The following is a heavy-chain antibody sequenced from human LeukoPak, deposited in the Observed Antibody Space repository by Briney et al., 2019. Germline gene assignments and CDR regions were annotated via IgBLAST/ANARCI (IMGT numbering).Heavy chain of an antibody. J-gene: IGHJ4*02. V-gene: IGHV4-4*07. Sequence: SETLSLTCTVSGGSISSYYWSWIRQPAGKGLEWIGRTYSSGSTNYNPSLKSRVTLSVDTSKNEFSLKLSSVTAADTAVYYCARDSYSTSCYDYWGQGILVTVSS. CDR2: TYSSGST. CDR3: ARDSYSTSCYDY. CDR1: GGSISSYY. D-gene: IGHD2-2*01.